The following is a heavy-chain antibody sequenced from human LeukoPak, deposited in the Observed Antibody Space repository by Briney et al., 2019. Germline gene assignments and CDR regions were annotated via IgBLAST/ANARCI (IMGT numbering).Heavy chain of an antibody. V-gene: IGHV4-59*01. D-gene: IGHD6-19*01. CDR2: IYYSGST. CDR3: ARGGENSSGWYMFDP. Sequence: PSETLSLTCAVYGGSFSGYYWSWIRQPPGKGLEWIGYIYYSGSTNYNPSLKSRVTISVDTSKNQFSLKLSSVAAADTAVYYCARGGENSSGWYMFDPWGQGTLVTVSS. CDR1: GGSFSGYY. J-gene: IGHJ5*02.